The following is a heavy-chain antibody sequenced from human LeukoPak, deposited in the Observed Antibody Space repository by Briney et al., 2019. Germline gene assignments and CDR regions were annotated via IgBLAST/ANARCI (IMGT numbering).Heavy chain of an antibody. D-gene: IGHD5-18*01. J-gene: IGHJ4*02. V-gene: IGHV4-34*01. CDR2: INHSGST. CDR3: ARGLGYNYGRTLQFDY. CDR1: GGSFSGYY. Sequence: SETLSLTCAVYGGSFSGYYWSWIRQPPGKGLEWIGEINHSGSTNYNPSLKSRVTISVDTSKNQFSLKLSSVIAADTAVYYCARGLGYNYGRTLQFDYWGQGTLVTVSS.